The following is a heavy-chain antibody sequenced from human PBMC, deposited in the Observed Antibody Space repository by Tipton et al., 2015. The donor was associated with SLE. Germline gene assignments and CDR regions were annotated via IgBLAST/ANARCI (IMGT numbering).Heavy chain of an antibody. J-gene: IGHJ6*03. CDR1: GGSISSHY. CDR3: ATTRDYGDYGHYYMDV. CDR2: INHSGST. D-gene: IGHD4-17*01. Sequence: TLSLTCTVSGGSISSHYWSWIRQPPGKGLEWIGEINHSGSTNYNPSLKSRVTISVDTSKNHFSLKLTSVIAADTAVYYCATTRDYGDYGHYYMDVWGKGTTVTVSS. V-gene: IGHV4-59*11.